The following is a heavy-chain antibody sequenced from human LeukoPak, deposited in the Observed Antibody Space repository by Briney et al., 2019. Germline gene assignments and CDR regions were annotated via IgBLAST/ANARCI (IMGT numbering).Heavy chain of an antibody. CDR3: AKDKHNWGSDY. CDR1: GFSFGGTY. CDR2: INQNGDKT. D-gene: IGHD7-27*01. J-gene: IGHJ4*02. Sequence: GGSLRLSCAASGFSFGGTYMSWVRQTLGGGPGWLSWINQNGDKTDYAHSLKGRFTISRDNSKNMLFLQISSVIVEDTAVYYCAKDKHNWGSDYWGQGTLVTVSS. V-gene: IGHV3-23*01.